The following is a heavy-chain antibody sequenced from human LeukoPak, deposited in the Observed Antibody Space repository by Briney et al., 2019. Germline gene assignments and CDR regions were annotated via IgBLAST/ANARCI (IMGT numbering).Heavy chain of an antibody. V-gene: IGHV1-2*02. CDR2: INPNSGGT. J-gene: IGHJ4*02. D-gene: IGHD3-22*01. CDR1: GYTFTGYY. Sequence: ASVKVSCKASGYTFTGYYTHWVRQAPGQGLEWMGWINPNSGGTNYAQKFQGRVTMTRDTSISTAYMELSRLRSDDTAVYYCARAEQLERPDYYDSSGYTDTLTLVDYWGQGTLVTVSS. CDR3: ARAEQLERPDYYDSSGYTDTLTLVDY.